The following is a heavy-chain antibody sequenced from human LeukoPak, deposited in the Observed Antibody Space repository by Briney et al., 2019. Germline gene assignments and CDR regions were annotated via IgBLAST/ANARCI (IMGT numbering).Heavy chain of an antibody. V-gene: IGHV3-21*01. Sequence: GGSLRLSCAASGFTFSSYSMNWVRQAPGKGLEGVSSISSSSSYIYYADSVKGRFTISRDNAKNSLYLQMNSLRAEDTAVYYCARGDLENYYYYYMDVWGKGTTVTVSS. J-gene: IGHJ6*03. CDR2: ISSSSSYI. D-gene: IGHD5-24*01. CDR3: ARGDLENYYYYYMDV. CDR1: GFTFSSYS.